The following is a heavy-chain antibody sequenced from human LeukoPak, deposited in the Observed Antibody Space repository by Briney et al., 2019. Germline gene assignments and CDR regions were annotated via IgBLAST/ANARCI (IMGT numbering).Heavy chain of an antibody. CDR1: GGSISSGSYY. V-gene: IGHV4-61*02. D-gene: IGHD3-10*01. Sequence: SQTLSLTCTVSGGSISSGSYYWSWIRQPARKGLEWIGRIYTSGSTNYNPSLKSRVTISVDTSKNQFSLKLSSVTAADTAVYYCAREARGSDAFDIWGQGTMVTVSS. CDR2: IYTSGST. J-gene: IGHJ3*02. CDR3: AREARGSDAFDI.